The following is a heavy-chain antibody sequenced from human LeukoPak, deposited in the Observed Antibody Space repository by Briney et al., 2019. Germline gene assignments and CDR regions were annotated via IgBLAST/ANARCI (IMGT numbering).Heavy chain of an antibody. CDR3: AKAPVTTCSGAYCYPFDY. J-gene: IGHJ4*02. Sequence: GGSLRLPCAASGFTFSSYWMNWVRQAPGKGLELVTNIKHDGSEKSYADSVKGRFTISRDNAKNSLYLQMNRLRAEDAAVYYCAKAPVTTCSGAYCYPFDYWGQGTLVTVSS. V-gene: IGHV3-7*03. D-gene: IGHD2-21*01. CDR2: IKHDGSEK. CDR1: GFTFSSYW.